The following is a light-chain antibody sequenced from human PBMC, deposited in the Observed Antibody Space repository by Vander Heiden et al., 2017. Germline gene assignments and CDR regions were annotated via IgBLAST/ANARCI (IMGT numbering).Light chain of an antibody. CDR1: QSLLHSNGYNY. J-gene: IGKJ1*01. CDR3: MQALQTTWT. V-gene: IGKV2-28*01. CDR2: LVS. Sequence: DSVMTQSALSLPVTPGEPASISCRSSQSLLHSNGYNYLDWYLQKPGQSPQLLIYLVSNRASGVPDRFSGSGSGTDFTLKISRVEAEDVGVYYCMQALQTTWTFGQGTKVEIK.